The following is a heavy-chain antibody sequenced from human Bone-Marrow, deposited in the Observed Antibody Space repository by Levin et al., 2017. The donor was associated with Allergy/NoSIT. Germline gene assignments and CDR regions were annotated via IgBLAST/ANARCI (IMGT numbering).Heavy chain of an antibody. Sequence: SETLSLTCTVSGDDISTSDFYWGWIRQPPGKGLEWIGSIYYTGSTYYNPSLKSRVTIYVDTSKNQFSLNLSSVTAADTAVYYCARVGRDHYGYDLKVFQYWGQGTLVTVSS. CDR3: ARVGRDHYGYDLKVFQY. V-gene: IGHV4-39*01. CDR2: IYYTGST. J-gene: IGHJ1*01. D-gene: IGHD5-12*01. CDR1: GDDISTSDFY.